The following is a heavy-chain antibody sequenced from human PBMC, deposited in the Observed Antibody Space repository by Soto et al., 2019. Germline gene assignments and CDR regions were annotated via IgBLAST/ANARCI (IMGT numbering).Heavy chain of an antibody. D-gene: IGHD3-22*01. Sequence: QVQLQESGPGLVKPSQTLSLTCTVSGGSISDGYYWTWIRQHPGKGLEWIGSISASGSTSYNPSLKSRLTVSVEKSKNQFSLNLRSVTAADTAVYYCAKRDRSGFSYWLDTWGQGTLVTVSS. J-gene: IGHJ5*02. CDR1: GGSISDGYY. CDR2: ISASGST. CDR3: AKRDRSGFSYWLDT. V-gene: IGHV4-31*03.